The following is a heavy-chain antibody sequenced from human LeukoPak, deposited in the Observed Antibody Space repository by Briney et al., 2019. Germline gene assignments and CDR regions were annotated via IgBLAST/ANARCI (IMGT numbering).Heavy chain of an antibody. CDR3: ARDLSAAFDF. D-gene: IGHD6-19*01. Sequence: PGGSLRLSCAASGFIFSDYYMSWIRQAPGKGLEWVAYISPSQNDIYYTESVRGRFTISRDNAKNTLFLDMSNLRVEDTALYYRARDLSAAFDFWGQGVLVTVSS. V-gene: IGHV3-11*04. CDR1: GFIFSDYY. CDR2: ISPSQNDI. J-gene: IGHJ4*02.